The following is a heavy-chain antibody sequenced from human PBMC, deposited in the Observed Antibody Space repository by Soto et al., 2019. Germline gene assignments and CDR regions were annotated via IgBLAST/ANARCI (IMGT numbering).Heavy chain of an antibody. J-gene: IGHJ4*01. CDR3: ARVRVDEDTVATITALDD. V-gene: IGHV3-7*01. Sequence: GSLRLSCAASGFTFSMYWMTWVRQAPGKGLEWVANIKQDGSETYYVDSVRGRFTVSRDNPKKSLYLQMNSLRVEDTALYYCARVRVDEDTVATITALDDRGQRTPVTVSS. CDR2: IKQDGSET. CDR1: GFTFSMYW. D-gene: IGHD5-12*01.